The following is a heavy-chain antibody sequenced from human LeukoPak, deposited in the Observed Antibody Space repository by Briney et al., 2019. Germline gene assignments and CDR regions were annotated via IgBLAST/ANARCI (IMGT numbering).Heavy chain of an antibody. Sequence: SETLSLICTVSGGSISSGSYYWSWIRQPAGKGLEWIGRIYTSGSNNYSPSLKSRVTISVDTSKNQFSLKLSSVTAADTAVYYCARELKEFCSSTSCYAIYYYYMDVWGKGTTVTVSS. J-gene: IGHJ6*03. V-gene: IGHV4-61*02. CDR2: IYTSGSN. D-gene: IGHD2-2*01. CDR3: ARELKEFCSSTSCYAIYYYYMDV. CDR1: GGSISSGSYY.